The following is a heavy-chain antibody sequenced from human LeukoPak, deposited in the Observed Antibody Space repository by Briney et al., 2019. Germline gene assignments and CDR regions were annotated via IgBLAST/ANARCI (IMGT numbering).Heavy chain of an antibody. CDR2: VRYDGSNK. Sequence: TGGSLRLSCAASGFTVSSSYMSWVRQAPGKGLEWVAFVRYDGSNKYYADSVKGRFTISRDNSKNTLYLQMNSLRAEDTAVYYCAKDGPRDYYWGQGTLVTVSS. V-gene: IGHV3-30*02. CDR3: AKDGPRDYY. CDR1: GFTVSSSY. J-gene: IGHJ4*02.